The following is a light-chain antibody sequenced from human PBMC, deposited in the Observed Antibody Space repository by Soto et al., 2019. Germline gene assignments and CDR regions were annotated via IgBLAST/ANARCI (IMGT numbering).Light chain of an antibody. V-gene: IGKV3-20*01. CDR3: QQYDSSPPNT. CDR1: QSVSSSY. J-gene: IGKJ2*01. Sequence: EIVLTQSPGTLSLSPGERATLSCRASQSVSSSYLAWYQQKPGQAPRLLIYGASSRATGIPDRFSGSGSGTDCTLTISRLEPEDFAVYYGQQYDSSPPNTFGQGTKLEIK. CDR2: GAS.